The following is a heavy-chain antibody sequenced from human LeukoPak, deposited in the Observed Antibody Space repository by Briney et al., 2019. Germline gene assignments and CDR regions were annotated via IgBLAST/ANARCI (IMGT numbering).Heavy chain of an antibody. J-gene: IGHJ4*02. Sequence: GRSLRLSCAASGFTFSSYAMHWVRQAPGKGLEWVAVISYDGSNKYYADSVKGRFTISRDNSKSTLYLQMNSLRAEDTAVFYCAKGPQQLAPTYFDYWGQGTLVTVSS. CDR3: AKGPQQLAPTYFDY. V-gene: IGHV3-30-3*01. D-gene: IGHD6-13*01. CDR2: ISYDGSNK. CDR1: GFTFSSYA.